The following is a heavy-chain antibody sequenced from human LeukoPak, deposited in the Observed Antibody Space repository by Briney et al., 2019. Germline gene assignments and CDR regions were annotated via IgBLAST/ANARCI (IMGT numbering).Heavy chain of an antibody. D-gene: IGHD3-22*01. V-gene: IGHV3-7*02. CDR2: IKQDGSEK. CDR1: GFTFSNYW. Sequence: PGGSLRLSCAASGFTFSNYWMNWVRQAPGKGLEWVANIKQDGSEKYYVDSVKGRFTVSRDNAKNSLYLQMNSLRAEDTAVYYCAKHENSGYYPTYYFAYWGQGTLVTVSS. CDR3: AKHENSGYYPTYYFAY. J-gene: IGHJ4*02.